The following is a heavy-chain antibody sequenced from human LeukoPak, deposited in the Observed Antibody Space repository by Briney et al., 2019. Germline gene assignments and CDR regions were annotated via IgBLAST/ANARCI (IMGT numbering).Heavy chain of an antibody. J-gene: IGHJ4*02. CDR2: INHSGST. CDR3: ARLFGAPSDY. CDR1: GGSFSGYY. Sequence: PSETLSLTCAVYGGSFSGYYGSWIRQPPGKGLEWIGEINHSGSTNYNPSLKSRVTISVDTSKNQFSLKLSSVTAADTAVYYCARLFGAPSDYWGQGTLVTVSS. V-gene: IGHV4-34*01. D-gene: IGHD3-10*02.